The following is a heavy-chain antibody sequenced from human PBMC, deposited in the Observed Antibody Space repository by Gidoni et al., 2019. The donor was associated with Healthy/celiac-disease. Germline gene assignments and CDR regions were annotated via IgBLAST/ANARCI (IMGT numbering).Heavy chain of an antibody. Sequence: QVQLQESGPGLVKPSGTLSLTCAVSGGSISSSTWWSWVRQPPGKGLEWIGEIYHSGSTNYNPSLKSRVTISVDKSKNQFSLKLSSVTAADTAVYYCARVAVGRYCTGGVCYHDYWGQGTLVTVSS. V-gene: IGHV4-4*02. CDR3: ARVAVGRYCTGGVCYHDY. J-gene: IGHJ4*02. CDR2: IYHSGST. D-gene: IGHD2-8*02. CDR1: GGSISSSTW.